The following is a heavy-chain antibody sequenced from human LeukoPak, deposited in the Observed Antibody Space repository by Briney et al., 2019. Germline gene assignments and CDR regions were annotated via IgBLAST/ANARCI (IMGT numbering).Heavy chain of an antibody. CDR1: GGSFSGYY. J-gene: IGHJ4*02. CDR3: ARTVRFLEWLLDY. CDR2: INHSGST. V-gene: IGHV4-34*01. Sequence: SETLSLTCAVYGGSFSGYYWSWIRQPPGKGLEWIGEINHSGSTNYNPSLKSRVTISVDTSKNQFSLKLSSVTAADTAVYYCARTVRFLEWLLDYWGQGTLVTVPS. D-gene: IGHD3-3*01.